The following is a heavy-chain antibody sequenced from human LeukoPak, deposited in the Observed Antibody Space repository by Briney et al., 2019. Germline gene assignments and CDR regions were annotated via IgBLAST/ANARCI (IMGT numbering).Heavy chain of an antibody. J-gene: IGHJ5*02. CDR2: INPNSGGT. D-gene: IGHD3-3*01. Sequence: ASVKVSCKASGYTFTGYYMHWVRQAPGQGLEWMGWINPNSGGTNYAQKLQGRVTMTTDTSTSTAYMELRSLRSDDTAVYYCARDAIFGVVIPPRFDPWGQGTLVTVSS. CDR3: ARDAIFGVVIPPRFDP. CDR1: GYTFTGYY. V-gene: IGHV1-2*02.